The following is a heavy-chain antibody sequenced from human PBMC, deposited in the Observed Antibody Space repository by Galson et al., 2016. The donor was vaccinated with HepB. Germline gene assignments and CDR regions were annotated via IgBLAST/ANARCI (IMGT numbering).Heavy chain of an antibody. Sequence: SLRLSCAASGFTFDNYTMNWLRQAPGKGLDWVSVIHRAGRTYLAASAKGRFSISRDNLKNTVDLQMNRLRAEDTAVYYCARGLHCTGGRCYFGPWFDAWGRDPWSPSPQ. V-gene: IGHV3-53*01. D-gene: IGHD2-15*01. CDR3: ARGLHCTGGRCYFGPWFDA. CDR1: GFTFDNYT. CDR2: IHRAGRT. J-gene: IGHJ5*02.